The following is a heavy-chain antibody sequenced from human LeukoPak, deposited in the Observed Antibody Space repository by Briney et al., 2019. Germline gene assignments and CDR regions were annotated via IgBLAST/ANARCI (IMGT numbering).Heavy chain of an antibody. CDR3: AKEYYYGSGSYYPASHCYGMDV. CDR1: GFTFSSYA. Sequence: GGSLRLSCAASGFTFSSYAMSWVRQAPGKGLEWVSAISGSGGSTYYADSVKGRFTISRDNSKNTLYLQMNSLRAEDTAVYYCAKEYYYGSGSYYPASHCYGMDVWGQGTTVTVSS. D-gene: IGHD3-10*01. J-gene: IGHJ6*02. CDR2: ISGSGGST. V-gene: IGHV3-23*01.